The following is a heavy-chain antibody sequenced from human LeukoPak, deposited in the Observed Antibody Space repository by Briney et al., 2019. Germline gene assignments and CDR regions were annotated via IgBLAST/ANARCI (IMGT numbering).Heavy chain of an antibody. CDR3: ARDRLVTAMVTLRPYNWFDP. V-gene: IGHV3-48*04. J-gene: IGHJ5*02. CDR1: GFTFSSYS. D-gene: IGHD5-18*01. CDR2: ISSSSSTI. Sequence: SGGSLRLCCAASGFTFSSYSMNWVRQAPGKGLEWVSYISSSSSTIYYADSVKGRFTISRDNAKNSLYLQMNSLRAEDTAVYYCARDRLVTAMVTLRPYNWFDPWGQGTLVTVSS.